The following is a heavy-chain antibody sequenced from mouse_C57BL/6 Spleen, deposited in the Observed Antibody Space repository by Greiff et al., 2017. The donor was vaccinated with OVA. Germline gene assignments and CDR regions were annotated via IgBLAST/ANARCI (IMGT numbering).Heavy chain of an antibody. Sequence: VQLQQSGAELARPGASVKLSCKASGYNFTSYGISWVKQRTGQGLEWIGEIYPRSGNTYYNEKLKGKATLTADKSSSTEYMELRSLTSEDSAVFFCDYYDYEGGFAYWGQGTLVTVSA. CDR1: GYNFTSYG. J-gene: IGHJ3*01. D-gene: IGHD2-4*01. CDR2: IYPRSGNT. CDR3: DYYDYEGGFAY. V-gene: IGHV1-81*01.